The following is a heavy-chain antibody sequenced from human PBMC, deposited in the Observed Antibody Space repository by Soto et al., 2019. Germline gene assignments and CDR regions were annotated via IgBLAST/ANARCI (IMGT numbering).Heavy chain of an antibody. CDR2: IYYSGST. D-gene: IGHD2-21*01. Sequence: QVQLQESGPGLVKPSQTLSLTCTVSGGSISSGGYYWSWIRQHPGKGLEWIGYIYYSGSTSYNPSLMSRVTISVDASTNHFSLQLRSVTAADTAVYYCATSGSGLVVDNWFDPWGQGTLVTVSS. CDR1: GGSISSGGYY. V-gene: IGHV4-31*03. CDR3: ATSGSGLVVDNWFDP. J-gene: IGHJ5*02.